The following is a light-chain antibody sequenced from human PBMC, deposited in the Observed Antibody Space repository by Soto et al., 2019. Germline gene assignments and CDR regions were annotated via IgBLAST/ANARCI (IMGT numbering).Light chain of an antibody. CDR1: QSISSRH. Sequence: DIVLTQSPCTLSLSPGERATLSCRASQSISSRHLAWYQQTPGEAPRLLISASSTQATDIPEKFSGSGSGADFTLSISRLEPEDFAVYYCQHYDTSLRTFGPGTKVEI. CDR2: ASS. CDR3: QHYDTSLRT. V-gene: IGKV3-20*01. J-gene: IGKJ1*01.